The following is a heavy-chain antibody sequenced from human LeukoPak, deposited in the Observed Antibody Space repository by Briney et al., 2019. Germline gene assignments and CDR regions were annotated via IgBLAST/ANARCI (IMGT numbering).Heavy chain of an antibody. CDR1: GFTFSSYG. Sequence: PGGSLRLSCAASGFTFSSYGMHWVRQAPGKGLEWVAVISYDGSNKYYADSVKGRFTISRDNSKNTLYLQMNSLRAEDTAVYYCAKDPLYIAVAGTLDYWGQGTLVTVSS. V-gene: IGHV3-30*18. CDR2: ISYDGSNK. CDR3: AKDPLYIAVAGTLDY. J-gene: IGHJ4*02. D-gene: IGHD6-19*01.